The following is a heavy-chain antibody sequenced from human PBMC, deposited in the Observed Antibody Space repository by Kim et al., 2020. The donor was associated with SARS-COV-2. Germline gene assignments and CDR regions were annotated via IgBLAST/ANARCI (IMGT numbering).Heavy chain of an antibody. D-gene: IGHD3-10*01. CDR2: IWYDATTK. V-gene: IGHV3-33*01. CDR3: ARDNYGSGLVGMDV. CDR1: GFNFRNYD. Sequence: GGSLRLSCAASGFNFRNYDMHWVRQAPGKGLEWLAVIWYDATTKFYADSAKGRFTISRDNSNNTLYLQINSLRAEDTAVYYCARDNYGSGLVGMDVWGQGTTVTVSS. J-gene: IGHJ6*02.